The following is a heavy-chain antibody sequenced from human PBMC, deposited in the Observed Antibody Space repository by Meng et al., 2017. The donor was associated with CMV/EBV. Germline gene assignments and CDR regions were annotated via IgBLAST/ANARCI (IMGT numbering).Heavy chain of an antibody. J-gene: IGHJ4*02. D-gene: IGHD3-3*01. CDR1: GGSISSYY. CDR3: ARDTIFRSLDY. V-gene: IGHV4-59*01. CDR2: IYYSGST. Sequence: SETLSLTCTVSGGSISSYYWSWIRQPPGKGLEWIGYIYYSGSTNYNPSLKSRVTISVDTSKNQFSLKLSSVTAADTAVYYCARDTIFRSLDYWGQGTLVTVPQ.